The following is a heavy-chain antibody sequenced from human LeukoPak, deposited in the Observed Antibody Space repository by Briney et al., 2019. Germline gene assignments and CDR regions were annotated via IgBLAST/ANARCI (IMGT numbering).Heavy chain of an antibody. CDR2: INSDGSIT. CDR3: AGVGGARVY. Sequence: PGGSLRLSCAASGFTLSSYWMYWVRQAPGKGLVWVSRINSDGSITNYADSVKGRFTIPRDNAKNTLYLQMNSLRAEDTAVYYCAGVGGARVYWGQGTLVTVSS. D-gene: IGHD1-26*01. CDR1: GFTLSSYW. J-gene: IGHJ4*02. V-gene: IGHV3-74*01.